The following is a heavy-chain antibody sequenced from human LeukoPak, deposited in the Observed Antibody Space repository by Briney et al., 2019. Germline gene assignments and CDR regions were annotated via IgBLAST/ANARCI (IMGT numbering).Heavy chain of an antibody. Sequence: ASVKVSCKASGYTFTSYYMHWVRQAPGQGLEWMGIINPSGGSTSYAQKFQGRVTMTRDTSTSTAYMELRSLRSDDTAVYYCARSPSAAPNWFDPWGQGTLVTVSS. CDR2: INPSGGST. CDR1: GYTFTSYY. V-gene: IGHV1-46*01. D-gene: IGHD6-25*01. CDR3: ARSPSAAPNWFDP. J-gene: IGHJ5*02.